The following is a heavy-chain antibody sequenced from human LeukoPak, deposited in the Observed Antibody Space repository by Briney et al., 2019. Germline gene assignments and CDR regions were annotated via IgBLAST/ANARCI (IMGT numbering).Heavy chain of an antibody. J-gene: IGHJ4*02. CDR2: IWYDGSNK. CDR3: ARAGYCSGGSCYGVDY. D-gene: IGHD2-15*01. V-gene: IGHV3-33*01. CDR1: GFTFSSYG. Sequence: GGSLRLSCAASGFTFSSYGMHWVRQAPGKGLEWVAVIWYDGSNKYYADSVKGRFTISRDNCKNTLYLQMNSLRAEDTAVYYCARAGYCSGGSCYGVDYWGQGTLVTVSS.